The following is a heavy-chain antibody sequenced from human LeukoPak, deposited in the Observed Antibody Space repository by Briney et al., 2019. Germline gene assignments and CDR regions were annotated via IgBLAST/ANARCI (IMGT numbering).Heavy chain of an antibody. D-gene: IGHD3-22*01. V-gene: IGHV3-23*01. CDR3: AKDKLGYYDSSGPYLGVFDY. Sequence: GGSLRLSCAASGFTFSSYAMSWVRQAPGKGLEWVSAISGSGGSTYYADSVKGRFTISRDNSKNTLYLQMNSLRAEDTAVYYCAKDKLGYYDSSGPYLGVFDYWGQGTLVTVSS. CDR2: ISGSGGST. CDR1: GFTFSSYA. J-gene: IGHJ4*02.